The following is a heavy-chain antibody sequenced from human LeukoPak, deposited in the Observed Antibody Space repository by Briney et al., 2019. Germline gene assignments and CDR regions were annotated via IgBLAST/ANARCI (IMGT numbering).Heavy chain of an antibody. J-gene: IGHJ4*02. V-gene: IGHV4-38-2*02. CDR1: GYSISSGYY. CDR2: IYHSGST. D-gene: IGHD6-13*01. CDR3: ASFQRTSEQQLVNDY. Sequence: SETLSLTCTVSGYSISSGYYWGWIRQPPGKGLEWIGSIYHSGSTYYNPSLKSRVTISVDTSKNQFSLKLSSVTAADTAVYYCASFQRTSEQQLVNDYWGQGTLVTVSS.